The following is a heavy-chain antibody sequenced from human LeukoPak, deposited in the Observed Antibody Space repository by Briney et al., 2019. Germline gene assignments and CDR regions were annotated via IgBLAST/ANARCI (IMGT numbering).Heavy chain of an antibody. J-gene: IGHJ6*03. CDR3: AREKLGYYYMDV. CDR1: GGSISSSSYY. D-gene: IGHD7-27*01. Sequence: SETLSLTCTVSGGSISSSSYYWGWLRQPPGKGLEWIGSIYYSGSTYYNPSLKSRVTISVNTSKNQFSLKLSSVTAADTAVYYCAREKLGYYYMDVWGKGTTVTVSS. V-gene: IGHV4-39*07. CDR2: IYYSGST.